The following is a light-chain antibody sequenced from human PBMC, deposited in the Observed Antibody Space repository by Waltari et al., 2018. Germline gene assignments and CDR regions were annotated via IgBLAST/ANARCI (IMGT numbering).Light chain of an antibody. Sequence: QTVETQAPSFSVSPGGTVTLTCGLNSVSVSTSHYTSWYPQTPGQAPRTLIYSRTPPSSGGPDRFSCSILASQTALTISGAQANDESDYPCALYMGGDRFLGGGAELTVL. CDR2: SRT. CDR1: SVSVSTSHY. V-gene: IGLV8-61*01. J-gene: IGLJ2*01. CDR3: ALYMGGDRF.